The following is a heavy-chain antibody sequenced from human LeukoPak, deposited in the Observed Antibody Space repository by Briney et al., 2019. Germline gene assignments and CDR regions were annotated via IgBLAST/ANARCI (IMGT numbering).Heavy chain of an antibody. CDR1: GYTFTSYG. V-gene: IGHV1-18*01. D-gene: IGHD2-2*01. J-gene: IGHJ5*02. CDR2: ISAYNGST. CDR3: ARGGFLGYCSSTSCPPNWFDP. Sequence: ASVTVSCKASGYTFTSYGIRWVRQARGQGLEWMGWISAYNGSTNYAQKLQGRVTMTTDTSTSTAYMELRSLRSDDTAVYYCARGGFLGYCSSTSCPPNWFDPWGQGTLVTVSS.